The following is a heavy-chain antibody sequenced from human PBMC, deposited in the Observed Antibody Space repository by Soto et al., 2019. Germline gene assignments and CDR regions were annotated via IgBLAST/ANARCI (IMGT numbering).Heavy chain of an antibody. D-gene: IGHD3-16*01. CDR1: GGSTSSDNY. Sequence: QVQLQESGPGLVKPSQTLSLTCTVSGGSTSSDNYWSWIRQPPGKGLAWIGHLYYSGNTDYKPSPKRRLAISIDTSKNQFSLQLSSVTAADTAVYFCAREGGESSDGLYFFDSWGQGALVSVSS. CDR3: AREGGESSDGLYFFDS. V-gene: IGHV4-30-4*01. CDR2: LYYSGNT. J-gene: IGHJ4*02.